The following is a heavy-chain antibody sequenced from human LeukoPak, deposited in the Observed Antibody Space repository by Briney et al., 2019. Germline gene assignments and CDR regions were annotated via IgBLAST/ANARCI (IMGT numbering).Heavy chain of an antibody. CDR1: GFIFENYA. Sequence: PGGSLRLSCAASGFIFENYAMDWVRQAPGKGLEWVSGINWNSDTITYADSMRGRFIISRDNTKNSLYLQMNSLRPEDTALYYCAKARSPVDFYGSGSCLGYWGRGTLVTVSS. V-gene: IGHV3-9*01. CDR3: AKARSPVDFYGSGSCLGY. D-gene: IGHD3-10*01. J-gene: IGHJ4*02. CDR2: INWNSDTI.